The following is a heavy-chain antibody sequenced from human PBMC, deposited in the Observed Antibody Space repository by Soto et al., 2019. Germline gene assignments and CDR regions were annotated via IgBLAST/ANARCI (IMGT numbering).Heavy chain of an antibody. Sequence: SETLSLTCTVSGGSITTYYWSWIRQPPGKGLEWIGYIHYSGTTNYNPSLKSRVTISVDTSKNQFSLKLSSVTAADTAVYYCARALYCGGDCYSRYFDYWGQGTLVTVSS. V-gene: IGHV4-59*12. CDR3: ARALYCGGDCYSRYFDY. CDR1: GGSITTYY. J-gene: IGHJ4*02. D-gene: IGHD2-21*02. CDR2: IHYSGTT.